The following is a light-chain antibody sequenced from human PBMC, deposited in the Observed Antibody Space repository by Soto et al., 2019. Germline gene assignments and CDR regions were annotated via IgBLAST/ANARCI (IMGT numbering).Light chain of an antibody. CDR3: QHYDVYPYT. CDR2: QAS. Sequence: DIQMTQSPSTLSASVGDRVTITCRASQSVVNLAWYQQQPGKVPKLLIFQASTLETGVPSRFSGSGAGTEFTLSISSLQPDDFATYYCQHYDVYPYTFGQGTKLEIK. V-gene: IGKV1-5*01. J-gene: IGKJ2*01. CDR1: QSVVNL.